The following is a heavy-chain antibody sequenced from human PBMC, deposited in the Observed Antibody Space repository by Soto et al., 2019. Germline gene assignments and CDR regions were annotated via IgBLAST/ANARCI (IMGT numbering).Heavy chain of an antibody. J-gene: IGHJ2*01. D-gene: IGHD6-19*01. V-gene: IGHV3-30*18. CDR3: AKDAEYSSGYYVNWHFDL. Sequence: QVQLVESGGGVVQPGRSLRLSCEASGFTFSSYGMHWVRQAPGKGLEWVAAVSYDGSNQYYADSVKRRFTISRDNSKNTLYLQINSLRGEDTAVYYCAKDAEYSSGYYVNWHFDLWGLGTLVTVSS. CDR1: GFTFSSYG. CDR2: VSYDGSNQ.